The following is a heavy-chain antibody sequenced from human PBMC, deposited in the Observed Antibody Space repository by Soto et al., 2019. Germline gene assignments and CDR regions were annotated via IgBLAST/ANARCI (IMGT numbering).Heavy chain of an antibody. CDR1: GLTXSXXG. V-gene: IGHV3-33*01. CDR3: ARDVGSSGSSRWFDT. D-gene: IGHD3-10*01. J-gene: IGHJ5*02. CDR2: IWYEGTTK. Sequence: AXGLTXSXXGRXXGXQAXXKGLEWIALIWYEGTTKYSTDSMKGRFSISRDQSKSTLYLQVNSLRAEDTATYYCARDVGSSGSSRWFDTWGQGTLVTVSS.